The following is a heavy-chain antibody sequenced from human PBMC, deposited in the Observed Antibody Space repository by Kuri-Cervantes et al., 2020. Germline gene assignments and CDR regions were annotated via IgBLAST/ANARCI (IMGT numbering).Heavy chain of an antibody. CDR1: GYTFTGYY. Sequence: ASVKVSCKASGYTFTGYYMHWVRQAPGQGLEWMGWINPNSGGTNYAQKFQGRVTMTRDTSISTAYMELRSLRSDDTAVYYCARARADIVVVPAAPPGMDVWGQGTTVTVSS. CDR3: ARARADIVVVPAAPPGMDV. D-gene: IGHD2-2*01. J-gene: IGHJ6*02. V-gene: IGHV1-2*02. CDR2: INPNSGGT.